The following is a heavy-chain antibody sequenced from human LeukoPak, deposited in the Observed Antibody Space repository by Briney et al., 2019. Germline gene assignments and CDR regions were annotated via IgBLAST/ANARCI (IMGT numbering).Heavy chain of an antibody. CDR3: AKLSLWGVTPY. V-gene: IGHV4-59*01. D-gene: IGHD3-10*01. Sequence: SETLSLTCTVSGCSISNDYWSWIRPPPGEGLEWIGYPYYGGKNNYHTSLKSGFTISVDTSKNEFSLKRSSVTAADTAVYYCAKLSLWGVTPYWGQGTLVTVSS. CDR1: GCSISNDY. CDR2: PYYGGKN. J-gene: IGHJ4*02.